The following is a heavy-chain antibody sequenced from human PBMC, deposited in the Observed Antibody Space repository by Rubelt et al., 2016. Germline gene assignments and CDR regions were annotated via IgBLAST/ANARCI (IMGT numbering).Heavy chain of an antibody. CDR3: ARSDIVATITDY. CDR2: ISSSGSTI. J-gene: IGHJ4*02. V-gene: IGHV3-48*03. Sequence: EVQLVESGGGLVQPGGSLRLSCAASGFTFSSYEMNWVRQAPGKGLEWVSYISSSGSTINDADSVKVRLTISRDNAKNSLYLQRNSLRAEDTAVYYCARSDIVATITDYWGQGTLVTVSS. D-gene: IGHD5-12*01. CDR1: GFTFSSYE.